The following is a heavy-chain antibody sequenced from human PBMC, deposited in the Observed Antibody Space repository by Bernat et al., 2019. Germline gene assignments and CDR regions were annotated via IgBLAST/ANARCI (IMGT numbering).Heavy chain of an antibody. Sequence: QVQLVQPGAGLKKPGASVRVSCKAPGYTFTSYGTSWFRQPPGQGLEWRGWISAYNGNTNYAQKLQGRVTMTTDTSTSTAYMELRSLRSDDTAVYYCARDRTYYYGSGSYYSLGWFDPWGQGTLVTVSS. J-gene: IGHJ5*02. V-gene: IGHV1-18*01. CDR2: ISAYNGNT. CDR3: ARDRTYYYGSGSYYSLGWFDP. CDR1: GYTFTSYG. D-gene: IGHD3-10*01.